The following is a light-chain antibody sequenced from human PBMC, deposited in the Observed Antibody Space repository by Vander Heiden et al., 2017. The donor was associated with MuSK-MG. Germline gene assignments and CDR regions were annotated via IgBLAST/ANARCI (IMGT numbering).Light chain of an antibody. CDR3: QAWDSSTVV. V-gene: IGLV3-1*01. CDR2: QDS. CDR1: KPGDKY. Sequence: SSELTQPPSVSVSPGQTASITRSGDKPGDKYACWYQQQPGQSLVLVIYQDSKRPSVIPELFSGSNSATTATLTISGTQAMDEADYYCQAWDSSTVVFGGGTKLTVL. J-gene: IGLJ2*01.